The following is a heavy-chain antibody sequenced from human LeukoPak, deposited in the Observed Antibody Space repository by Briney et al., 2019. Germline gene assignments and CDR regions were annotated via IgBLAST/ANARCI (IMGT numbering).Heavy chain of an antibody. D-gene: IGHD6-19*01. CDR3: AKVRIPSGWGLDY. V-gene: IGHV3-43*02. J-gene: IGHJ4*02. CDR2: ISGDGYNT. CDR1: GFTVSSNH. Sequence: GGSLRLSCAASGFTVSSNHVTWVRQAPGKGLEWVSLISGDGYNTYYADSVEGRFTISRDNSKNSLYLQMNGLRTEDTALYYCAKVRIPSGWGLDYWGQGTLVTVSS.